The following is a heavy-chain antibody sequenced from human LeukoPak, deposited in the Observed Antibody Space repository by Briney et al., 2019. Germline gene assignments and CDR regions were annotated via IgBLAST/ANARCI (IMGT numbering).Heavy chain of an antibody. CDR1: GYSISSGYY. Sequence: SETLSLTCTVSGYSISSGYYWGWIRQPPGKGLEWIGSIYHSGRTFYNPSLKSRVTISVDTSKNQFSLKLSTVTAADTAVYYCARVTGYMIEDYFDYWGQGTLVTVSS. J-gene: IGHJ4*02. CDR2: IYHSGRT. V-gene: IGHV4-38-2*02. D-gene: IGHD3-22*01. CDR3: ARVTGYMIEDYFDY.